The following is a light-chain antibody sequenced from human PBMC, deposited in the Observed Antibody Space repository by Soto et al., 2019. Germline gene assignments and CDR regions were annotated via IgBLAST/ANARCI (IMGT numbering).Light chain of an antibody. CDR2: SNN. J-gene: IGLJ3*02. CDR1: SSNIGSNN. Sequence: QSVLTQPPSASATPGQRVTISCSGSSSNIGSNNVEWYQHLPGTAPKLLIYSNNQGPSGVPDRFSGSKSGTSASLAISGLQSEDEADYYCQAYDYSLTAFVFGGGTKLTVL. V-gene: IGLV1-44*01. CDR3: QAYDYSLTAFV.